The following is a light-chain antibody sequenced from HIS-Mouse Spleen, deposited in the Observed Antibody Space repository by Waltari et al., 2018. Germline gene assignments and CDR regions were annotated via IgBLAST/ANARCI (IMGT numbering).Light chain of an antibody. V-gene: IGLV2-11*02. CDR1: SRDGGGYNH. Sequence: QAALTQPRSVSGSPGQSVTIPCTGTSRDGGGYNHVPWYQQHPGKAPKLMIYDVSKRPSGVPDRFSGSKSGNTASLTISGLQAEDEADYYCCSYAGSYTVFGGGTKLTVL. CDR2: DVS. CDR3: CSYAGSYTV. J-gene: IGLJ2*01.